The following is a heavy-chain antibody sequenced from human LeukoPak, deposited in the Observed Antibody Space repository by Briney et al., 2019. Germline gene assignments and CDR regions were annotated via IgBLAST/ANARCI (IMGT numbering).Heavy chain of an antibody. CDR3: ARERGGDYGETLFDY. V-gene: IGHV7-4-1*02. CDR1: GGTFSSYA. J-gene: IGHJ4*02. D-gene: IGHD4-17*01. Sequence: ASVKVSCKASGGTFSSYAISWVRQAPGQGLEWMGWINTNTGNPTYAQGFTGRFVFSLDTSVSTAYLQISSLKAEDTAVYYCARERGGDYGETLFDYWGQGTLVTVSS. CDR2: INTNTGNP.